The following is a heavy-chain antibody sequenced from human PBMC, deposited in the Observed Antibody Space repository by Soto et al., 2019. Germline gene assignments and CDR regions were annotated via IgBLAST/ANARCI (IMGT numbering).Heavy chain of an antibody. D-gene: IGHD6-6*01. J-gene: IGHJ4*02. Sequence: GGSLRLSCAASGFTFSSYWMSWVRQAPGKGLEWVANIKQDGSEKYYVDSVKGRFTISRDNAKNSLYLQMNSLRAEDTAVYYCAREDFSVKGPGDPRGFWQLVPLFDYWGQGTLVTVSS. CDR3: AREDFSVKGPGDPRGFWQLVPLFDY. V-gene: IGHV3-7*05. CDR1: GFTFSSYW. CDR2: IKQDGSEK.